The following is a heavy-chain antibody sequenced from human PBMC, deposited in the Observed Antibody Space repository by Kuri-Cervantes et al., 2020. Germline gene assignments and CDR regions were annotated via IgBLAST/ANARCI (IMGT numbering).Heavy chain of an antibody. J-gene: IGHJ4*02. V-gene: IGHV3-11*01. D-gene: IGHD5-12*01. Sequence: GESLKISCAASGFTFSDYYMSWIRQAPGNGLEWVSYISSSGSTIYYADSVKGRFTISRDNAKNSLYLQMNSLRAEDTAVYYCARVSGYDSVDYWGQGTLVTVSS. CDR1: GFTFSDYY. CDR3: ARVSGYDSVDY. CDR2: ISSSGSTI.